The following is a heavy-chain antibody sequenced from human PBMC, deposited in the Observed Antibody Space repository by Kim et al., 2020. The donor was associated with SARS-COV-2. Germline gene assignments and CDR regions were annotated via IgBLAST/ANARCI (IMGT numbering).Heavy chain of an antibody. Sequence: ASVKVSCKASGYTFTSYYMHWVRQAPGQGLEWMGIINPSGGSTSYAQKFQGRVTMTRDTSTSTVYMELSSLRSEDTAVYYCAREQQLDYYYYGMDVWGQGTTVTVSS. J-gene: IGHJ6*02. D-gene: IGHD6-13*01. CDR2: INPSGGST. CDR3: AREQQLDYYYYGMDV. V-gene: IGHV1-46*01. CDR1: GYTFTSYY.